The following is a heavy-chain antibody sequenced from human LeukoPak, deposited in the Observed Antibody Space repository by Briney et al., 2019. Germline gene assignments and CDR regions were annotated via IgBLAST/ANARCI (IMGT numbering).Heavy chain of an antibody. V-gene: IGHV3-23*01. J-gene: IGHJ5*02. D-gene: IGHD4-17*01. CDR3: ATDGYGDYSRWFDP. CDR2: ISASGHST. CDR1: GFTFSNYI. Sequence: GGSLRLSCAASGFTFSNYILSWVRQTPGKGLEWVSTISASGHSTDYTDSVKGRFTISRDNSNSTLFLQMGSLSAEDTAIYYCATDGYGDYSRWFDPGGQGTLVTVSS.